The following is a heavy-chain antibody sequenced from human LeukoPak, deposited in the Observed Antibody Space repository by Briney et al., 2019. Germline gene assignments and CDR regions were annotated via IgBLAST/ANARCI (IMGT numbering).Heavy chain of an antibody. CDR2: IYDNGDT. Sequence: SETLSLTCTVSGGSLSFHYWSWIRQPPGKGLEWIGYIYDNGDTNYNPSLKSRVNISVDTSKNQFSLKLSSVTAADTAVYYCARFFDIWSGYWFDPWGQGTLVTVSS. D-gene: IGHD3-3*01. J-gene: IGHJ5*02. V-gene: IGHV4-59*11. CDR1: GGSLSFHY. CDR3: ARFFDIWSGYWFDP.